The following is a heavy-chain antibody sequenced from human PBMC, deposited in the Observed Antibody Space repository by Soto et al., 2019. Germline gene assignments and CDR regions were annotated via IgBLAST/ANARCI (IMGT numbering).Heavy chain of an antibody. Sequence: GGSLRLSCAASGFTVSSNYMSWVRQAPGKGLEWVSVIYSGGSTYYADSVKGRFTISRDNSKNTLYLQMNSLRAEDTAVYYCARGIFITTYYYYYYMDVWGKGTTVTVSS. CDR3: ARGIFITTYYYYYYMDV. CDR1: GFTVSSNY. CDR2: IYSGGST. J-gene: IGHJ6*03. D-gene: IGHD3-22*01. V-gene: IGHV3-66*01.